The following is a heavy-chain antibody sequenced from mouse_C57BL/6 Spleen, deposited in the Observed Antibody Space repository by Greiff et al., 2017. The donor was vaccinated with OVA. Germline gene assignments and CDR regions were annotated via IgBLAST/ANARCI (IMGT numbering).Heavy chain of an antibody. J-gene: IGHJ4*01. CDR2: IHPNSGST. V-gene: IGHV1-64*01. Sequence: QVHVKQSGAELVKPGASVKLSCKASGYTFTSYWMHWVKQRPGQGLEWIGMIHPNSGSTTYNEKFKSKATLTVDKSSSTAYMQLSSLTSEDSAVYYCARSSDGSSYYYAMDYWGQGTSVTVSS. CDR3: ARSSDGSSYYYAMDY. CDR1: GYTFTSYW. D-gene: IGHD1-1*01.